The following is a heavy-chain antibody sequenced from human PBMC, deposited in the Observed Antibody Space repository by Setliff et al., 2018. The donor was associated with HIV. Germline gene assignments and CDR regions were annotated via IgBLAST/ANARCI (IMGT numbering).Heavy chain of an antibody. CDR3: ARRYGGGSYSDY. D-gene: IGHD2-15*01. Sequence: PGGSLRLSCAASGFTFSSYAMSWVRQAPGKGLEWVANIKQDGSEKYYVDSVKGRFTISRDNAKHSLYLQMNSLRAEDTAVYYCARRYGGGSYSDYWGQGILVTVSS. CDR2: IKQDGSEK. J-gene: IGHJ4*02. CDR1: GFTFSSYA. V-gene: IGHV3-7*03.